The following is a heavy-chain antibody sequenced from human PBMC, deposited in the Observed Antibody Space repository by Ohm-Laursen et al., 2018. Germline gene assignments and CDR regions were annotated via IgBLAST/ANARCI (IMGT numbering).Heavy chain of an antibody. V-gene: IGHV3-9*01. CDR1: GFTFDDYA. CDR3: AKAHGSPTDRPIDY. CDR2: INWNSGSI. Sequence: RSLRLSCSASGFTFDDYAMHWVRQAPGKGLEWVSGINWNSGSIGYADSVKGRFTISRDNAKNSLYLQMNSLRAEDTALYYCAKAHGSPTDRPIDYWGQGTLVTVSS. J-gene: IGHJ4*02. D-gene: IGHD1-14*01.